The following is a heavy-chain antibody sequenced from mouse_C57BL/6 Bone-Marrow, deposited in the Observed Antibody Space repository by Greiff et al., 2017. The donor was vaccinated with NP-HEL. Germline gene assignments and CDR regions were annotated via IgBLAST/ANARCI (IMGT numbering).Heavy chain of an antibody. CDR1: GYTFTSYG. J-gene: IGHJ2*01. V-gene: IGHV1-81*01. CDR3: ASGGSRYFDY. D-gene: IGHD1-1*01. Sequence: VQLKESGAELARPGASVKLSCKASGYTFTSYGISWVKQRTGQGLEWIGEIYPRSGNTYYNEKFKSKATLTVDKSSSTAYMQLSSLTSEDSAVYYCASGGSRYFDYWGQGTTLTVSS. CDR2: IYPRSGNT.